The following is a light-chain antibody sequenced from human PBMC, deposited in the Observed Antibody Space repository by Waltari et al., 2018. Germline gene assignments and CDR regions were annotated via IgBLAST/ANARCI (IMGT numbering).Light chain of an antibody. CDR1: SSDVGGNNY. Sequence: QSVLTQPPSASGSPGQSVTISCTGTSSDVGGNNYVSCYQQPPGKAPKLRIYEVNKRPSGVPDRFPGSKSGNTASLTVSGLQAEDEADYYCSSYGGSKVFGGGTKLTVL. CDR3: SSYGGSKV. CDR2: EVN. V-gene: IGLV2-8*01. J-gene: IGLJ3*02.